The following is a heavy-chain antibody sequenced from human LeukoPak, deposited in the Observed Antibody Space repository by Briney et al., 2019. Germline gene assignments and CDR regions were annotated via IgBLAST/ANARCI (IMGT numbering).Heavy chain of an antibody. Sequence: PGESLKISFKGSGYRLTNYWIGLGRQMPGKGLEWMGIIYPGDSDTRYRPSFQGQVTISADKSISTAYLQWSSLKASDTAMYYCARLHGLGSFFGYWGQGTLLTVSS. CDR3: ARLHGLGSFFGY. J-gene: IGHJ4*02. V-gene: IGHV5-51*01. CDR1: GYRLTNYW. CDR2: IYPGDSDT. D-gene: IGHD3-10*01.